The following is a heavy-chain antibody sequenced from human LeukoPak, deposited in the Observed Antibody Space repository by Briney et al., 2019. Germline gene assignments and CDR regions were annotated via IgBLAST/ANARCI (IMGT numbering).Heavy chain of an antibody. V-gene: IGHV3-23*01. Sequence: PGGALRLSCAASGFTFSSSAMSWVRQAPGKGLEWVSAISGSGGSTYYADSVKGRFTISRDNSKNTLYLQMNSLKAEDTAVYYCAKEPIAAAWYSFDYWGQGTLVTVSS. D-gene: IGHD6-13*01. CDR1: GFTFSSSA. J-gene: IGHJ4*02. CDR3: AKEPIAAAWYSFDY. CDR2: ISGSGGST.